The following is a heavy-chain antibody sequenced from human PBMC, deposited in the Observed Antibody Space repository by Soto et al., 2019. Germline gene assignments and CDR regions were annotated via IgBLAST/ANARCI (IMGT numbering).Heavy chain of an antibody. D-gene: IGHD7-27*01. CDR2: INPNSGGT. J-gene: IGHJ4*02. CDR3: TGAESPDTAYFSLY. CDR1: GSTFTGYY. Sequence: ASVKVSCTASGSTFTGYYMHWVRQALGQGLEWMGWINPNSGGTNYAQKFQGRVTMTRDTSNGVAYLQMSSLRVDDSAAYYCTGAESPDTAYFSLYWGQGTPVTVSS. V-gene: IGHV1-2*02.